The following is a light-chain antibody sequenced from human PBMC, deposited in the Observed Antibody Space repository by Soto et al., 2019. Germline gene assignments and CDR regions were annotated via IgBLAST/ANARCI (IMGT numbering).Light chain of an antibody. V-gene: IGLV2-14*01. CDR3: SSFTISSTLYV. CDR2: EVS. Sequence: QSALTQPASVSGSPGQSITISCAGTSSDIGGYNYVSWYQQHPGTAPKVIIYEVSNRPSGVSNRFSGSKSGNTASLTISGLQAEDEADYYCSSFTISSTLYVFGSGTKVTVL. CDR1: SSDIGGYNY. J-gene: IGLJ1*01.